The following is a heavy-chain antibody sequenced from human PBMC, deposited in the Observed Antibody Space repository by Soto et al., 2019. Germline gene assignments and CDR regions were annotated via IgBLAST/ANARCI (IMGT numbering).Heavy chain of an antibody. CDR3: AKDVGSYYYDTSAYHYDY. V-gene: IGHV3-9*01. CDR2: ISWNSGTI. CDR1: GFIFEDYA. D-gene: IGHD3-22*01. Sequence: SLRLSCVASGFIFEDYAMNWVRRGPGKGLEWVSGISWNSGTIGYADAVKGRFTISRDNAKNSLHLQMNSLRAEDTALYYCAKDVGSYYYDTSAYHYDYWGRGTQVTVSS. J-gene: IGHJ4*02.